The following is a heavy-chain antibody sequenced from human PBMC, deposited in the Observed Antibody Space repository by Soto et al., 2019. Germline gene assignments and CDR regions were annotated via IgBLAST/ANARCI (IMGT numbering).Heavy chain of an antibody. CDR2: IYYSGST. CDR1: GGSISSSSYY. D-gene: IGHD4-17*01. CDR3: ARVVSGRDYGDSIDC. J-gene: IGHJ4*02. Sequence: SETLSLTCTVSGGSISSSSYYWGWIRQPPGKGLEWIGSIYYSGSTYYNPSLKSRVTISVDTSKNQFSLKLSSVTAADTAVYYCARVVSGRDYGDSIDCWGRGTLVTVSS. V-gene: IGHV4-39*01.